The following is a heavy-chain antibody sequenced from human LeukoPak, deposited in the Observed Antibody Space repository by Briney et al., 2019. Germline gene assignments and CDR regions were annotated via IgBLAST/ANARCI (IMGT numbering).Heavy chain of an antibody. J-gene: IGHJ4*02. CDR1: GYTFTSYD. CDR3: TRGLYGGYVGYYFDY. D-gene: IGHD5-12*01. CDR2: MNPNSGNT. V-gene: IGHV1-8*03. Sequence: GASVKVSCKASGYTFTSYDINWVRQATGQGLEWMGWMNPNSGNTGYAQKFQGRVTITRNTSISTAYMELSSLRSEDTAVYYCTRGLYGGYVGYYFDYWGQGTLVTVSS.